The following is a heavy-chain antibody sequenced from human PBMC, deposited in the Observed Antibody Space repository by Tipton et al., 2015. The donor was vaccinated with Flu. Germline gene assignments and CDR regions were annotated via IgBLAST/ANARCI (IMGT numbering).Heavy chain of an antibody. Sequence: TLSLTCAVSGDSIRNDYFWGWIRQPPGKGLEWIATIHRSGSTKYNPSLKSRVTISVDMSKNQFYLEMRSVTTADMAVYYCARRDFSNYVSDPKNWFDRWGQGTLVTVSS. D-gene: IGHD4-11*01. CDR1: GDSIRNDYF. CDR2: IHRSGST. CDR3: ARRDFSNYVSDPKNWFDR. V-gene: IGHV4-38-2*01. J-gene: IGHJ5*02.